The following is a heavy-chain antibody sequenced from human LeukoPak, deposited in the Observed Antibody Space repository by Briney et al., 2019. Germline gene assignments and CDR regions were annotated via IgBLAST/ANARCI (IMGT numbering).Heavy chain of an antibody. Sequence: GRSLRLSCAASGFTFSRHAMHWVRQAPGKGLEWVAVIWYDGSNKYYADSAKGRFTISRDNSKNTLYLQMNSLRAADTAVYYCATTYYYDSSGFDYWGQGTLVTVPS. CDR3: ATTYYYDSSGFDY. D-gene: IGHD3-22*01. V-gene: IGHV3-33*01. CDR1: GFTFSRHA. J-gene: IGHJ4*02. CDR2: IWYDGSNK.